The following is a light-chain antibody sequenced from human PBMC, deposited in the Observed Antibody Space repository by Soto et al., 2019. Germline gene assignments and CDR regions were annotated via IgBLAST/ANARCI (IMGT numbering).Light chain of an antibody. CDR2: EDT. CDR1: SSDLGNYNL. V-gene: IGLV2-23*01. CDR3: CSYAGSISVV. Sequence: QSVLAQPASVSASPGQSITISCTGISSDLGNYNLVSWYQQRPGKAPKLILYEDTKGPSGVSNRFSGSKSGNTASLTISGLQPEDEADYFCCSYAGSISVVFGGGTKVTVL. J-gene: IGLJ2*01.